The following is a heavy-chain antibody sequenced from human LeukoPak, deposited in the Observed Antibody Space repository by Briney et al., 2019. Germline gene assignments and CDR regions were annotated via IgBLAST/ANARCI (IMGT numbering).Heavy chain of an antibody. CDR3: ARHGIQLWSPFDY. CDR2: IYPSDSDT. Sequence: GGSLQISCQGSGSRFTSYWIGGARQVPGKGLEWMGIIYPSDSDTRYSPSFQGQVTISADKSISTAYLQWSSLKASDTAMYYCARHGIQLWSPFDYWGQGTLVTVSS. J-gene: IGHJ4*02. D-gene: IGHD5-18*01. V-gene: IGHV5-51*01. CDR1: GSRFTSYW.